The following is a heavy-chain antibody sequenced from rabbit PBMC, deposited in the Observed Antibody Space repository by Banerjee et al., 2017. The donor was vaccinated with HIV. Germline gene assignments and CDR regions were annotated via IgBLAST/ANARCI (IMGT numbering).Heavy chain of an antibody. CDR2: IYAGSSGSA. V-gene: IGHV1S40*01. CDR3: ARDLAGVIGWNFNV. Sequence: QSLEESGGDLVQPGASLTLTCTASGFTISSSYWMCWVRQAPGKGLEWIACIYAGSSGSAYYASWAKGRFTISETSSTTVTLQMTSLTAADTATYFCARDLAGVIGWNFNVWGQGTLVTVS. CDR1: GFTISSSYW. J-gene: IGHJ4*01. D-gene: IGHD4-1*01.